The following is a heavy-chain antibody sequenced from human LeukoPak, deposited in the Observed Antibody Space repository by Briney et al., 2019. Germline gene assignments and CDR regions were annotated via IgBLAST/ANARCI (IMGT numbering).Heavy chain of an antibody. D-gene: IGHD6-19*01. CDR2: IRYDGSNK. Sequence: GGSLRLSCAASGFTFSSYGMHWVRQAPGKGLEWVAFIRYDGSNKYYADSVKGRFTISRDNSKNTLYLQMNSLRAEDTAVYFCARGHSITVAAYTQIDYWGQGTLVTVSS. J-gene: IGHJ4*02. CDR3: ARGHSITVAAYTQIDY. V-gene: IGHV3-30*02. CDR1: GFTFSSYG.